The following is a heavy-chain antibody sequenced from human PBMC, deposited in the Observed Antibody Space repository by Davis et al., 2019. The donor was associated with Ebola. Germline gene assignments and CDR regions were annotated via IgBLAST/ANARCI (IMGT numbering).Heavy chain of an antibody. D-gene: IGHD2-8*02. CDR2: IRSEGAGGTR. V-gene: IGHV3-15*07. Sequence: GGSLRLSCAASGFTFSSYGMHWVRQAPGKGLEWVGRIRSEGAGGTRDYAASAKGRFTIWRDDSKSTVYLQMNRLTTEDTAVYYCGTEVIILMTSDFWGQGSLVTVSS. CDR3: GTEVIILMTSDF. CDR1: GFTFSSYG. J-gene: IGHJ4*02.